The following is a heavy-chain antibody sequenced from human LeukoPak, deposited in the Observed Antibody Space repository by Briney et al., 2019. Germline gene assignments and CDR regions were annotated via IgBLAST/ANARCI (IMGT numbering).Heavy chain of an antibody. V-gene: IGHV4-34*01. CDR1: GGSFSGYY. D-gene: IGHD3-22*01. Sequence: SETLSLTCAVDGGSFSGYYWSWIRQPPGKGLEWIGEINHSGSTNYNPSLKSRVTISVDTSKNQFSLKLSSVTAADTAVYYCARIRSTMIVVVPDAFDIWGQGTIVTVSS. CDR3: ARIRSTMIVVVPDAFDI. J-gene: IGHJ3*02. CDR2: INHSGST.